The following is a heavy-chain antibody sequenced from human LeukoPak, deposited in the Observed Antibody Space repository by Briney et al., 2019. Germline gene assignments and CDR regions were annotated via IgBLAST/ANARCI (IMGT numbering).Heavy chain of an antibody. CDR1: GFTFNTYG. V-gene: IGHV3-23*01. Sequence: GGSLRLSCAASGFTFNTYGMSWVRQAPGKGLEWVSGISGSGGATYYADSVKGRFTISRDEPHNTLYLQMNSLRAEDTAVYYCARGGKRAVAGTRSPQYFQHWGQGTLVTVSS. CDR3: ARGGKRAVAGTRSPQYFQH. D-gene: IGHD6-19*01. CDR2: ISGSGGAT. J-gene: IGHJ1*01.